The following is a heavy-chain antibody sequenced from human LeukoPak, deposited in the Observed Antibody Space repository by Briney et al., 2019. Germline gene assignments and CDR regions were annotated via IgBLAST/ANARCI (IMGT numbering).Heavy chain of an antibody. Sequence: GGSLRLSCAASGFTFSRYGMHWVRQAPGKGLEWVAVIWSDGSNQSYVDSVKGRFTVSRDNSKKTLSLQMNSLRADDTAIYYCAKSGAMDVWGKGTTVTVSS. CDR3: AKSGAMDV. CDR1: GFTFSRYG. CDR2: IWSDGSNQ. V-gene: IGHV3-33*03. J-gene: IGHJ6*03. D-gene: IGHD3-10*01.